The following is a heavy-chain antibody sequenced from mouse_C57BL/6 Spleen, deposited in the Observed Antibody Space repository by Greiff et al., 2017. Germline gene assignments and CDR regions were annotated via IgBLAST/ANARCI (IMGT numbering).Heavy chain of an antibody. D-gene: IGHD3-2*02. V-gene: IGHV8-8*01. Sequence: QVTLKVSGPGILQPSQTLSLTCSFSGFSLSTFGMGVGWIRQPSGKGLEWLAHIWWGDDRYYNPALKSQPTISKDTSKNPGFLKIANVDTAVTATYYCARVYSSGYVTFWGQGTLVTVSA. J-gene: IGHJ3*01. CDR3: ARVYSSGYVTF. CDR1: GFSLSTFGMG. CDR2: IWWGDDR.